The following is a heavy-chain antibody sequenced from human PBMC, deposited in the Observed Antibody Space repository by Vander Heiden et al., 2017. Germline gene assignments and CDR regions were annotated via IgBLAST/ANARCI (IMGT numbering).Heavy chain of an antibody. CDR1: GFTFSSYT. J-gene: IGHJ4*02. Sequence: QVQLVESGGGVVQPGRYLRLSCAASGFTFSSYTLHWVRQAPGKGLEWVEVISNDGSNKYYADSVKGRFTISRDNSKNTLYVQMNSLRAEDTAVYYCAREDKYYDSSGYYFPQYLFDYWGQGTMVTVSS. D-gene: IGHD3-22*01. CDR3: AREDKYYDSSGYYFPQYLFDY. CDR2: ISNDGSNK. V-gene: IGHV3-30-3*01.